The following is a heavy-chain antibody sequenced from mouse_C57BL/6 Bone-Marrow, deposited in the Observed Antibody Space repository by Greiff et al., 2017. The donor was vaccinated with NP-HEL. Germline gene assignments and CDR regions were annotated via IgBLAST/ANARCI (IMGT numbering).Heavy chain of an antibody. CDR1: GFTFSNYW. CDR2: IRLKSDNYAT. CDR3: TGRVDYSNYDVS. D-gene: IGHD2-5*01. J-gene: IGHJ3*01. V-gene: IGHV6-3*01. Sequence: EVQGVESGGGLVQPGGSMKLSCVASGFTFSNYWMNWVRQSPEKGLEWVAQIRLKSDNYATHYAESVKGRFTISRDDSKSSVYLQMNNLRAEDTGIYYCTGRVDYSNYDVSWGQGTLVTVSA.